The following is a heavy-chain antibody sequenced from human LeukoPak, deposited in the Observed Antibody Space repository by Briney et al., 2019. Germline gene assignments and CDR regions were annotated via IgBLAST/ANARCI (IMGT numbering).Heavy chain of an antibody. V-gene: IGHV4-59*01. CDR1: GGSITSYY. Sequence: SSETLSLTCIVSGGSITSYYWSWIRQPPGKGLEWIGYIYDTGKTNCNPSLGSRVTISVGTSKDQFSLRLNSVTAADTAVYYCARARVRSYSYDSDGSYTSDWIFDLWGRGTLVAVSS. CDR2: IYDTGKT. J-gene: IGHJ2*01. D-gene: IGHD3-22*01. CDR3: ARARVRSYSYDSDGSYTSDWIFDL.